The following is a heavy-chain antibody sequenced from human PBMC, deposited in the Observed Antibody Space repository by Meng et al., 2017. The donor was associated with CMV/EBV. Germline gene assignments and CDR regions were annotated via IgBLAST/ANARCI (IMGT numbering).Heavy chain of an antibody. D-gene: IGHD1-14*01. J-gene: IGHJ4*02. V-gene: IGHV3-49*04. CDR2: IRSKAYGGTT. CDR3: TRDRPRTSEFDY. Sequence: GESLKISCTASGFTFGDYAMSWVRQAPGKGLEWVGFIRSKAYGGTTEYAASVKGRFTISRDESKSIAYLQMNSLKTEDTAVYYCTRDRPRTSEFDYWGQGTLVTVSS. CDR1: GFTFGDYA.